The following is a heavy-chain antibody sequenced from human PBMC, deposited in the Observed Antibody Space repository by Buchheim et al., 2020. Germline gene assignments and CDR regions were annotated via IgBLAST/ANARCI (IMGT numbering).Heavy chain of an antibody. Sequence: QVQLQESGPGLVKPSQTLSLTCTVSGGSISSGGYYWSWIRQHPGKSLEWIGYIYYSGSTYYNPSLKSRVTISVDTSKNQFSLKLSSVTAADTAVYYCARAYYDFWSGPKGGIYYYYGMDVWGQGTT. D-gene: IGHD3-3*01. CDR3: ARAYYDFWSGPKGGIYYYYGMDV. J-gene: IGHJ6*02. CDR1: GGSISSGGYY. CDR2: IYYSGST. V-gene: IGHV4-31*03.